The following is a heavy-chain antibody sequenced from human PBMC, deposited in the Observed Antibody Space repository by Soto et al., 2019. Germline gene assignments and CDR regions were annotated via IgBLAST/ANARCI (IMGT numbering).Heavy chain of an antibody. D-gene: IGHD3-3*01. J-gene: IGHJ5*02. CDR2: INPNSGGT. CDR1: GYTFTGYY. CDR3: ARDMSIGNDLWYNWFDP. V-gene: IGHV1-2*04. Sequence: ASVKVSCKASGYTFTGYYMHWVRQAPGQGLEWVGWINPNSGGTNYAQKFQGWVTMTRDTSISTAYMELSRLRSDDTAVYYCARDMSIGNDLWYNWFDPLGQGTVVTVSS.